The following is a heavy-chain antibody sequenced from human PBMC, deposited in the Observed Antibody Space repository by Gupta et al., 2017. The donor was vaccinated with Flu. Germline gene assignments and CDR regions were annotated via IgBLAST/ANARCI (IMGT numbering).Heavy chain of an antibody. J-gene: IGHJ5*02. CDR3: AHSRRTKSSTASNWFNP. Sequence: QIILRESAPTLLKPTQTLTLTCTVFGFSLDTRGIGVGWIRQPPGGALEWLALIYWDDDTRYNPSLKSRLNITKDSSKNQVVLTLTNMAPVDTATYLCAHSRRTKSSTASNWFNPWGQGSLVTVSS. CDR2: IYWDDDT. CDR1: GFSLDTRGIG. V-gene: IGHV2-5*02. D-gene: IGHD2-8*01.